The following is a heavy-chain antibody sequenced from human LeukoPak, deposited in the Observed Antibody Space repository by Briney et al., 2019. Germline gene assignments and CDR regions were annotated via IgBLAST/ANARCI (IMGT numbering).Heavy chain of an antibody. CDR3: NRGGVDY. D-gene: IGHD3-10*01. Sequence: GGSLRLSCTTSGFTFGDHSMSWVRQAPGKGLEWGSYISSISSYMYYAGSVKGRFTIDRDNAKNTLYLHMDSLRAEDTAVYFCNRGGVDYWGQGTLVTVSS. CDR1: GFTFGDHS. V-gene: IGHV3-21*01. J-gene: IGHJ4*02. CDR2: ISSISSYM.